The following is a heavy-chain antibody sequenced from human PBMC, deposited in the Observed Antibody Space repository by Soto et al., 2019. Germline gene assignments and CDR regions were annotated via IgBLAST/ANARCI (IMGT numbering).Heavy chain of an antibody. CDR2: ISHDGSNK. D-gene: IGHD2-2*01. CDR3: AKGYCSSFTCYADF. CDR1: GFTFTSYA. J-gene: IGHJ4*02. V-gene: IGHV3-30*18. Sequence: QVQMVESGGGVVQHGRSLRLACAASGFTFTSYALHWVRQAPGKGLEWVAVISHDGSNKYYADSVRGRFTISRDNSKDTLYLQMDSLRDEDTAVYYCAKGYCSSFTCYADFWGQGTLVSVSS.